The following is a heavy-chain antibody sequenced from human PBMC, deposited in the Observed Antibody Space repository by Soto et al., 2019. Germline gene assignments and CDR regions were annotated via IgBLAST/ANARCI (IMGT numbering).Heavy chain of an antibody. J-gene: IGHJ4*02. D-gene: IGHD3-10*01. V-gene: IGHV3-48*03. CDR3: ARETSYGQSATIVGEF. CDR1: GFRFNEYE. CDR2: INSGGSLI. Sequence: EVQLVESGGGLVQPGGPLRLSCVGSGFRFNEYEINWVRQAPGKGLEWISYINSGGSLIYYAASVKGRFTISRDNYKDSVYLQMNSLRADDTALYYCARETSYGQSATIVGEFWGQGTLVTVSS.